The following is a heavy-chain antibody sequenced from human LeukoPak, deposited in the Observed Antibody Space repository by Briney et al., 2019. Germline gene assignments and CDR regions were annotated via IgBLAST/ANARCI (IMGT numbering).Heavy chain of an antibody. J-gene: IGHJ5*02. CDR1: GYTFTGYY. CDR3: ARDRERGYSSSPNWFDP. V-gene: IGHV1-2*02. CDR2: INPNSGGT. D-gene: IGHD6-13*01. Sequence: ASVKVSCKASGYTFTGYYMHWVRQAPGQGLEWMGWINPNSGGTNYAQKFQGRVTMTRDTSISTAYMELSRLRSDDTAVYYCARDRERGYSSSPNWFDPWGQGTLVTVSS.